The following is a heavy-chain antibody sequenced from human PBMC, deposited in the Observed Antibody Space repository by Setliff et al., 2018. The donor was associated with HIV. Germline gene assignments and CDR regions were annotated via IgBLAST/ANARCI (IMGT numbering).Heavy chain of an antibody. CDR1: GFTFSFYG. V-gene: IGHV3-30*02. CDR3: AREEGTKGAFDI. D-gene: IGHD1-1*01. Sequence: PGGSLRLSCAASGFTFSFYGMHWVRQAPGKGLEWVAFIRYDDSYKFYADSVKGRFTISRDNSKNTLYLQMDDLRAEDTAVYYCAREEGTKGAFDIWGQGTTVTVSS. J-gene: IGHJ3*02. CDR2: IRYDDSYK.